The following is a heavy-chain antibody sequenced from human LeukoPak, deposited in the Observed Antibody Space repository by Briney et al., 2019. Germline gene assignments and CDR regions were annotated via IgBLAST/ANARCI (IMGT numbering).Heavy chain of an antibody. D-gene: IGHD1-26*01. CDR1: GYTFTGYY. CDR2: INPNSGGT. J-gene: IGHJ4*02. CDR3: AKAAGATIPLDY. Sequence: ASVKVSCKASGYTFTGYYMHWVRQAPGQGLEWMGRINPNSGGTNYAQKFQGRVTMTRDTSISTAYMELSRLRSDDTAVYYCAKAAGATIPLDYWGQGNLVTVSS. V-gene: IGHV1-2*06.